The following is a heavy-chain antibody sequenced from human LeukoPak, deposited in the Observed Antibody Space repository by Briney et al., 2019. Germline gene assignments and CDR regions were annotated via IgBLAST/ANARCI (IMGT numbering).Heavy chain of an antibody. CDR3: AKVSNGWPYFFEC. CDR2: IYQNGRT. CDR1: RGSFSSISNY. J-gene: IGHJ4*02. V-gene: IGHV4-61*01. Sequence: PSETLSLTCTVSRGSFSSISNYWTRIRQSPGTGLEWIGHIYQNGRTNHLPSLATRVTMSLDTSKNQFSLKLNSVTAADTAVYSCAKVSNGWPYFFECWGQGVQVTVSS. D-gene: IGHD6-19*01.